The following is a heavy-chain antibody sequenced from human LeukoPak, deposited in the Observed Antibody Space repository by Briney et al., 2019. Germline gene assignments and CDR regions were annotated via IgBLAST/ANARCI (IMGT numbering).Heavy chain of an antibody. D-gene: IGHD2-2*01. CDR1: GGTFSSYA. V-gene: IGHV1-69*05. J-gene: IGHJ4*02. CDR3: ARGRCSSTSCYGRSDY. Sequence: SVKVSCKASGGTFSSYAISWVRQAPGQGLEWMGGIIPIFGTANYAQKFQGRVTITTDESTSTDYMELSSLRSEDTAVYYCARGRCSSTSCYGRSDYWGQGTLVTVSS. CDR2: IIPIFGTA.